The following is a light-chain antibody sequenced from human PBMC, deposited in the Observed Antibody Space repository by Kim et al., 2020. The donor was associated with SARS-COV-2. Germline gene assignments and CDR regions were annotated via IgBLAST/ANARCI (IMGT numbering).Light chain of an antibody. CDR2: GAS. V-gene: IGKV3-20*01. J-gene: IGKJ1*01. CDR3: QQYSSSPET. CDR1: QSVSSNY. Sequence: ELVLTQSPGTLSLSPGERATLSCRASQSVSSNYLAWYQQKPGQAPRLLIYGASSRATGIPDRFSGSGSGTDFTLTITRLEPEDFAVYYCQQYSSSPETFGQGTKLEI.